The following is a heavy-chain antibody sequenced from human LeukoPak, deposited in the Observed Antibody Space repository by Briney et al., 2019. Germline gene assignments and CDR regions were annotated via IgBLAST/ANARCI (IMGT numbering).Heavy chain of an antibody. J-gene: IGHJ4*02. D-gene: IGHD3-9*01. Sequence: GGSLRLSCAASGFTFSSYSMNWVRQAPGKGLEWVSYISSSSSTIYYADSVKGRFTISRDNAKNSLYLQMNSLRAEDTALYYCAKDLRFDWLLSYGYFDYWGQGTLVTVSS. CDR1: GFTFSSYS. V-gene: IGHV3-48*04. CDR2: ISSSSSTI. CDR3: AKDLRFDWLLSYGYFDY.